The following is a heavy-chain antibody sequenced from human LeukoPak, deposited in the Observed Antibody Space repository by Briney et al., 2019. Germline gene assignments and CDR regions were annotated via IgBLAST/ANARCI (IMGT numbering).Heavy chain of an antibody. D-gene: IGHD3-22*01. CDR2: IYYSGST. Sequence: SETLSLTCTVSGGFISSYYWSWIRQPPGKGLEWIGYIYYSGSTNYNPSLKSRVTISVDTSKNQFSLKLSSVTAADTAVYYCARMAYYYDSSGYYYLFDYWGQGTLVTVSS. V-gene: IGHV4-59*08. CDR3: ARMAYYYDSSGYYYLFDY. J-gene: IGHJ4*02. CDR1: GGFISSYY.